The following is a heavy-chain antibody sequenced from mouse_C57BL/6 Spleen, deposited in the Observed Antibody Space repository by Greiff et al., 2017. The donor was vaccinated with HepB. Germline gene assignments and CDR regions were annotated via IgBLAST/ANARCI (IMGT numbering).Heavy chain of an antibody. CDR3: ARRTVDAMDY. J-gene: IGHJ4*01. D-gene: IGHD1-1*01. V-gene: IGHV1-80*01. CDR2: IYPGDGDT. Sequence: VKLLESGAELVKPGASVKISCKASGYAFSSYWMNWVKQRPGKGLEWIGQIYPGDGDTNYNGKFKGKATLTADKSSSTAYMQLSSLTSEDSAVYFCARRTVDAMDYWGQGTSVTVSS. CDR1: GYAFSSYW.